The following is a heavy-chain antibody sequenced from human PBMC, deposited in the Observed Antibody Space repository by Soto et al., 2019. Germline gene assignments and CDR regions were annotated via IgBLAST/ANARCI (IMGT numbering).Heavy chain of an antibody. Sequence: QVQLQQWGAGLLKPSETLSLTCAVYGGAFSGYQWSWIRQTPGKGLEWIGEINDSGNINYNPSLKSRVTIFLDTPKNQISLKLSSVTAADTAVYYCARGLILCFGELSRRGGYYYYMDVWGKGTTVIVSS. CDR2: INDSGNI. CDR3: ARGLILCFGELSRRGGYYYYMDV. D-gene: IGHD3-10*01. V-gene: IGHV4-34*01. J-gene: IGHJ6*03. CDR1: GGAFSGYQ.